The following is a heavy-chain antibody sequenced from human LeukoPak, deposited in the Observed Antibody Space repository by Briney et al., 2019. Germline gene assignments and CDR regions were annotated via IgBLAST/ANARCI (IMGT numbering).Heavy chain of an antibody. CDR1: GYSFTSYW. D-gene: IGHD5-24*01. CDR2: IYPGDSDT. CDR3: ASSLMATTTTGAFDI. J-gene: IGHJ3*02. V-gene: IGHV5-51*01. Sequence: GESLKISCKGSGYSFTSYWSGWVRPMPGKGLGWMGIIYPGDSDTRYSPSFQGQVTISADKSISTAYLQWSSLKASDTAMYYCASSLMATTTTGAFDIWGQGTMVTVSS.